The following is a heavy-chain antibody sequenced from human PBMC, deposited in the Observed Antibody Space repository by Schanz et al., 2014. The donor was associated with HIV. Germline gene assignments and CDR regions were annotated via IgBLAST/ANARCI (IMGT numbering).Heavy chain of an antibody. CDR2: ISASGGDT. V-gene: IGHV3-23*04. D-gene: IGHD6-13*01. CDR3: AKDPGIIPAAGTYYFYGMDV. Sequence: EEKMVESGGGLVQPGGSLRLSCAVSGFTFSSYAMTWVRQAPGKGLEYVSSISASGGDTDYVDSVKGRFTISRDNFKNTLYLQMNSLRAEDTAVYYCAKDPGIIPAAGTYYFYGMDVWGQGTTVIVSS. CDR1: GFTFSSYA. J-gene: IGHJ6*02.